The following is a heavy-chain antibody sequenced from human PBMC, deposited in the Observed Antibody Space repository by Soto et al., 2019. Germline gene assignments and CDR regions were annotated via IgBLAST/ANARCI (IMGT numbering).Heavy chain of an antibody. CDR3: ARENGYSSGWSSNYYYGMDV. Sequence: QVQLVQSGAEVKKPGASVKVSCKASGYTFTTYAMHWVRQAPGQRLEWLGWINADSGNTKYSQQFQGRVTITRDTSASTAYMELSSLRSEDTAVYYCARENGYSSGWSSNYYYGMDVWGQGTTVTVSS. CDR1: GYTFTTYA. V-gene: IGHV1-3*01. D-gene: IGHD6-19*01. J-gene: IGHJ6*02. CDR2: INADSGNT.